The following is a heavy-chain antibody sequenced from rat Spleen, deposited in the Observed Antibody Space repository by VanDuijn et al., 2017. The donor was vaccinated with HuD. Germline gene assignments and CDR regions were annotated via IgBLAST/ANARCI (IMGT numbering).Heavy chain of an antibody. Sequence: QVQLKESGPGLVQPSQTLSLTCTVSGFTLTRYHVHWVRQPPGKGLEWMGVIWGDGSTNYNSALKSRLSISRDTSKNQVFLKMNSLQTDDTGTYYCTRDLYYYSSYTPDWFAYWGQGTLVTVSS. CDR3: TRDLYYYSSYTPDWFAY. D-gene: IGHD1-2*01. V-gene: IGHV2-32*01. J-gene: IGHJ3*01. CDR1: GFTLTRYH. CDR2: IWGDGST.